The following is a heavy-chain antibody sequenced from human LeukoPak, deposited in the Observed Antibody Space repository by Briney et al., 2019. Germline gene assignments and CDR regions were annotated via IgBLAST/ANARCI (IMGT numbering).Heavy chain of an antibody. CDR1: GGSISSYY. D-gene: IGHD4-23*01. V-gene: IGHV4-59*08. CDR3: ARQDYGGNSGAFDI. CDR2: FYYSGST. J-gene: IGHJ3*02. Sequence: SETLSLTCTVSGGSISSYYWSWIRQPPGKGLEWIGYFYYSGSTNYNPSLKSRVTISGDTSKNQFSLKLSSMTAADTAVYYCARQDYGGNSGAFDIWGQGTMVTVSS.